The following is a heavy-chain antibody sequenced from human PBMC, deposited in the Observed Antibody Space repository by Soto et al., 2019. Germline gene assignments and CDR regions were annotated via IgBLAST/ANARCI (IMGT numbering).Heavy chain of an antibody. CDR2: ISGSGGST. J-gene: IGHJ5*02. D-gene: IGHD3-10*01. Sequence: PGGSLRLSCAASGFTFSSYAMSWVRQAPGKGLEWVSAISGSGGSTYYADSVKGRFTISRDNAKNSLYLQMNSLRAEDTAVYFCARDNGNPKGRFDPWGQGTLVTVPS. CDR1: GFTFSSYA. V-gene: IGHV3-23*01. CDR3: ARDNGNPKGRFDP.